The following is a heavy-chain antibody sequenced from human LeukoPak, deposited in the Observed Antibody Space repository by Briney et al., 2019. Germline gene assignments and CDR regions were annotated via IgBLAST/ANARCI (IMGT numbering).Heavy chain of an antibody. J-gene: IGHJ4*02. D-gene: IGHD5-12*01. CDR1: GGSFSGYY. V-gene: IGHV4-34*01. CDR3: ARQYMVATIPFDY. Sequence: SETLSLTCAVYGGSFSGYYWSWIRQPPGKGLEWIGEINHSGSTNYNPSLKSRVTISVDTSKNQFSLKLSSVTAADTAVYYCARQYMVATIPFDYGAQGPLVTVSS. CDR2: INHSGST.